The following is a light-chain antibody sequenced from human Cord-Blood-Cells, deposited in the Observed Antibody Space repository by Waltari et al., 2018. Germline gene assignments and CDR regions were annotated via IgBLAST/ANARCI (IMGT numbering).Light chain of an antibody. Sequence: DIQMTQSPSSLSSSLGDRVTITCRASQSISSYLIWYQQKPGKTPKLLIYAASSLQSGVPSRFSGSGSGTDFTLTISSLQPEDFATYYCQQSYSTPFTFGPGTKVDIK. CDR2: AAS. CDR3: QQSYSTPFT. CDR1: QSISSY. J-gene: IGKJ3*01. V-gene: IGKV1-39*01.